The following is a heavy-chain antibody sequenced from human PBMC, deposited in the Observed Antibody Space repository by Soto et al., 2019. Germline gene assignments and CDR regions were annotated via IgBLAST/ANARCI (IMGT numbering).Heavy chain of an antibody. CDR3: AKEVDSSGDSQFDY. V-gene: IGHV3-23*01. CDR2: ISGSGGTT. J-gene: IGHJ4*02. D-gene: IGHD3-22*01. Sequence: EVQLLESGGNLVQPGGSLRLSCAASGFTFSSYAMNWVRQTPGKGLEWVSAISGSGGTTYYADSVKGRFTISRDKSKNTLYLQMNSVRAEDTAVYYCAKEVDSSGDSQFDYWGQGTLVTVSS. CDR1: GFTFSSYA.